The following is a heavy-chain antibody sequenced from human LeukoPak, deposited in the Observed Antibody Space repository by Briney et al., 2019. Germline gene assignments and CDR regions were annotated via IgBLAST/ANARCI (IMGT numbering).Heavy chain of an antibody. CDR1: GYSISSGYY. J-gene: IGHJ4*02. D-gene: IGHD5-12*01. V-gene: IGHV4-38-2*02. CDR3: ARDIGDSDYDYMFDY. Sequence: SETLSLTCTVSGYSISSGYYWGWIRQPPGKGLEWIGSIYHSGSTYYNPSLKSRVTISVDTSKNQFSLKLSSVTAADTAVYYCARDIGDSDYDYMFDYWGQGTLVTVSS. CDR2: IYHSGST.